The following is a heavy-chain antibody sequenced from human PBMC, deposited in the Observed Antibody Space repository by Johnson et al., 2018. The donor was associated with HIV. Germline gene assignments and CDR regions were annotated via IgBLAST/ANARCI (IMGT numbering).Heavy chain of an antibody. V-gene: IGHV3-NL1*01. CDR3: AKVYGFDYGDYYDAFDI. D-gene: IGHD4-17*01. Sequence: VQLVESGGGVVQPGRSLRLSCAASGFTFSTYGMHWVRQAPGRGLEWVSAISGSGGSTYYADSVKDRFTISRDDSTNTLYLQMNSLRAEDTAVYYCAKVYGFDYGDYYDAFDIWGQGTMVTVSS. CDR1: GFTFSTYG. CDR2: ISGSGGST. J-gene: IGHJ3*02.